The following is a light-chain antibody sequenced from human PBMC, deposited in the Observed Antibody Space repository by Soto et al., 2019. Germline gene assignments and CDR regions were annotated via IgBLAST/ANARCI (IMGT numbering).Light chain of an antibody. Sequence: TQSPGTLSLSPGERATLSCRASQSVSSYLNWYQQKPGKAPKLLIYAASSLQSGVPSRFSGSGSGTDFTLTISSLQPEDFATYYCQQSYSTPPNTFGQGTKLEIK. CDR1: QSVSSY. CDR2: AAS. CDR3: QQSYSTPPNT. J-gene: IGKJ2*01. V-gene: IGKV1-39*01.